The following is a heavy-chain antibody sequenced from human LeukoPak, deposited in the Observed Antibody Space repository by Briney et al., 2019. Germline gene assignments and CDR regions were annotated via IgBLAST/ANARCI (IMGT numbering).Heavy chain of an antibody. CDR1: GFKFADAP. CDR2: ITWDSTNT. J-gene: IGHJ3*02. Sequence: PGGSLRLSCTASGFKFADAPMHWVRQSPGKGLEWIALITWDSTNTYYADSVKGRFTISRDDSRNTLYLQMNSPRSDDTALYYCAKDVSFRRGHNFDASDIWGLGTLVTVSS. V-gene: IGHV3-43*01. D-gene: IGHD5-24*01. CDR3: AKDVSFRRGHNFDASDI.